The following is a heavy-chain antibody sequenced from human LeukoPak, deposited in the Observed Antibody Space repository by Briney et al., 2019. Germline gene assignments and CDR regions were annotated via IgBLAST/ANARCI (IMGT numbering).Heavy chain of an antibody. CDR2: VHHSGIT. Sequence: SETLSLTCTVSGGSISDYYWSWIRQPPGKGLEWIAYVHHSGITDYNPSLQSRVTISLDTSTKQFSLRMSSVAAADTAVYYCAKDRDSDWTSKNFQHWGQGTLVTVSS. CDR1: GGSISDYY. CDR3: AKDRDSDWTSKNFQH. J-gene: IGHJ1*01. V-gene: IGHV4-59*01. D-gene: IGHD6-19*01.